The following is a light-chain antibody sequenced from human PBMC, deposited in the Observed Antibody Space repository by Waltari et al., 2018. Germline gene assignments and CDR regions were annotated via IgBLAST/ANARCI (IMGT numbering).Light chain of an antibody. CDR3: QSYDTSLSVV. J-gene: IGLJ3*02. V-gene: IGLV1-40*01. CDR1: GSNIGAGYD. CDR2: GST. Sequence: QSVLTQSPSVSGAPGQKVTISCTGSGSNIGAGYDVHWYQQLPRAAPKLLIYGSTSRPLGVPVRFFGSTSGTSASLTITGRQAEDEGDYYCQSYDTSLSVVFGGGTALTVL.